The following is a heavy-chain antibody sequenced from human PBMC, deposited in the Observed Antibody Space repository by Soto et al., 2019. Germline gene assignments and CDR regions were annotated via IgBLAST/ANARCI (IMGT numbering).Heavy chain of an antibody. Sequence: QVQLVQSGAEVKEPGASVKVSCKASGYTFTSHTIHWARQAPGQGLEWMGWIIVSHGRPRIAPHFQGRVTLTTDTSATTAYMELNSLTSEDKAVYFCDREPEDGVPGDFWGQGTLVVVSS. D-gene: IGHD3-3*01. J-gene: IGHJ4*02. CDR1: GYTFTSHT. CDR3: DREPEDGVPGDF. V-gene: IGHV1-3*01. CDR2: IIVSHGRP.